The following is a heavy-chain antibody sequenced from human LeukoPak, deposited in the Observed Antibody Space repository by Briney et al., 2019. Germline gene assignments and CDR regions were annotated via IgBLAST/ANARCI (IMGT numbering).Heavy chain of an antibody. D-gene: IGHD3-10*01. CDR2: INHSGST. CDR3: TRRGLGSTSYYQGDFDS. J-gene: IGHJ4*02. CDR1: GGSFSGYY. Sequence: KPSETLSLTCAVYGGSFSGYYWSWIRQPPGKGLEWIGEINHSGSTNYNPSLKSRVTISVDTSKNQFSLKLSSVTAADTAVYYCTRRGLGSTSYYQGDFDSWGQGDLVTVSS. V-gene: IGHV4-34*01.